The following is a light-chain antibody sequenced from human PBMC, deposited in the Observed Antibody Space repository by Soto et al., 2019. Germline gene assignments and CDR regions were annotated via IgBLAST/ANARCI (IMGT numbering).Light chain of an antibody. V-gene: IGKV3-20*01. J-gene: IGKJ1*01. CDR2: GAS. CDR3: QQYGSSPET. Sequence: EIVLTQSPGTLSLSPGERATLSCRASQSVSRSYLAWYQQKPGQAPRLLIYGASSRATGIPDRFSGSGSGTDFTLTISRLEPEEFAVYYCQQYGSSPETFGQGTKVEIK. CDR1: QSVSRSY.